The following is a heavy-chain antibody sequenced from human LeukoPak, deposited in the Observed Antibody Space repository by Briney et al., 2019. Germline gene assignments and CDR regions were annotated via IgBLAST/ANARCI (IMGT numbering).Heavy chain of an antibody. J-gene: IGHJ4*02. CDR1: GGSIISGNW. CDR2: IYHSGRT. D-gene: IGHD2-2*01. CDR3: ARERREQLLPPYTRSVTYFDY. Sequence: SETLSLTCAVSGGSIISGNWWSWVRQPPGKGLEWIGEIYHSGRTNYNPSLKRRVTISVDTSRNHFSLKLNSVTAADTAVYYCARERREQLLPPYTRSVTYFDYWGQGTLVTVSS. V-gene: IGHV4-4*02.